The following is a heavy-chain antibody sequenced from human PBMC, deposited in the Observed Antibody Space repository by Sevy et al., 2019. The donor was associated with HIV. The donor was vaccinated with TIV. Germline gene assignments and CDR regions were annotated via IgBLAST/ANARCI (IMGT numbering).Heavy chain of an antibody. CDR2: VSGSGGST. J-gene: IGHJ4*02. CDR3: VKDVAYDNTYLDY. CDR1: GFTLTSYG. D-gene: IGHD3-22*01. V-gene: IGHV3-23*01. Sequence: GGSLRLSCAVSGFTLTSYGMNWVRQAPGKGLEWVSDVSGSGGSTYYADSVKGRFTISRDNSRNTLYLQINSLRAEDTAVYYCVKDVAYDNTYLDYWGQGTLVTVSS.